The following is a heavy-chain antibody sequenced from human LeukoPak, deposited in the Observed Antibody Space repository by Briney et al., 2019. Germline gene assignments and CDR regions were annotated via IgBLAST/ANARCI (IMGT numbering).Heavy chain of an antibody. Sequence: SETLSLTCSVSGDSISSYYWSWIRQPAGKGLEWIGRIYTSGSTNYNPSLKSRVTISVDTSKNQFSLKLSSVTAADTAVYYCARSPYYDFWPNVYYYYYMDVWGKGTTVTVSS. CDR1: GDSISSYY. CDR2: IYTSGST. J-gene: IGHJ6*03. V-gene: IGHV4-4*07. D-gene: IGHD3-3*01. CDR3: ARSPYYDFWPNVYYYYYMDV.